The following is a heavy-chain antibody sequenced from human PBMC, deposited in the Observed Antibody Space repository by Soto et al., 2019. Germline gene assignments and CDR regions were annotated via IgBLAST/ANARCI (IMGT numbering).Heavy chain of an antibody. CDR1: GFTFSSYS. Sequence: GGSLRLSCAASGFTFSSYSMNWVRQAPGKGLEWVSSISSSSSYIYYADSVKGRLTISRDNAKNSLYLQMNSLRAEDTAVYYCARDTKLAIMITFGTGMDVWGQGTTVTV. CDR2: ISSSSSYI. J-gene: IGHJ6*02. CDR3: ARDTKLAIMITFGTGMDV. D-gene: IGHD3-16*01. V-gene: IGHV3-21*01.